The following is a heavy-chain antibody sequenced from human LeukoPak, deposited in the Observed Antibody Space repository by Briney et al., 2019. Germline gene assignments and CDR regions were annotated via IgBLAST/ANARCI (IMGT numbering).Heavy chain of an antibody. V-gene: IGHV4-59*01. D-gene: IGHD3-10*01. J-gene: IGHJ5*02. CDR3: ARHLWAKYGSGSYLSWFDP. CDR1: GGSISSYY. Sequence: SETLSLTCTVSGGSISSYYWSWIRQPPGKGLEWIGYIYYSGSTNYNPSLKSRVTISVDTSKNQFSLKLSSVTAADTAVYYCARHLWAKYGSGSYLSWFDPWGQGTLVTVSS. CDR2: IYYSGST.